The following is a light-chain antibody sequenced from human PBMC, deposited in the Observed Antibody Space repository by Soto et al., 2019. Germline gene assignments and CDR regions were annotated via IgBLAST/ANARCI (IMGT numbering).Light chain of an antibody. V-gene: IGLV2-8*01. Sequence: QSALTQPPSASGCPGRAVTISCTGTSSDVGGYNYVSWYQQHPGKAPKVIIYEVSKRPSGVPDRFSGSKSGSTASLTVSGLQAEDEADYYCSPYAVTNPFVFGTGTKVTVL. CDR2: EVS. J-gene: IGLJ1*01. CDR3: SPYAVTNPFV. CDR1: SSDVGGYNY.